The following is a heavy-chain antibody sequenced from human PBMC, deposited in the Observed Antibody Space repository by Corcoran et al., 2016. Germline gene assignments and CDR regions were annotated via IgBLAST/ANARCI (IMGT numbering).Heavy chain of an antibody. V-gene: IGHV1-2*02. D-gene: IGHD1-26*01. Sequence: QVQLVQSGAEVKKPGASVKVSCKASGYTFTGYYMHWVRQAPGQGLEWMGWINPNSGGPNYAQKFQGRVTMTRDTSSSTAYMELSRLRSDETAVYYCVVLDTTDAFDIWGQGTMVTVSS. CDR2: INPNSGGP. CDR1: GYTFTGYY. J-gene: IGHJ3*02. CDR3: VVLDTTDAFDI.